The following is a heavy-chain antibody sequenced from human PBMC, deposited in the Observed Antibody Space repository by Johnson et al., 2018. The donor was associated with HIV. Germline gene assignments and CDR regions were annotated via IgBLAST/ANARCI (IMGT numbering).Heavy chain of an antibody. V-gene: IGHV3-66*02. CDR3: ATFYYASPDYYELASFLSDASDI. CDR1: GFTVSSNY. D-gene: IGHD3-22*01. CDR2: IYSGGST. J-gene: IGHJ3*02. Sequence: VQLVESGGGLVKPGGSLRLSCAASGFTVSSNYMSWVRQAPGKGLEWVSVIYSGGSTYYADSVKGRFTISRDNSKNTLYLQMNSLTAEDTAVYFCATFYYASPDYYELASFLSDASDIWGQGTMVTVSS.